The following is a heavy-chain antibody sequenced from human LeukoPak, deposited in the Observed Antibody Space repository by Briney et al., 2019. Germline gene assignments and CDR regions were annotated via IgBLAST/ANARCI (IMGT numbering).Heavy chain of an antibody. Sequence: GGSLRLSCAASGFTFSSYAMHWVRQAPGKGLEWVTLISYDGSNKYYADSVKGRFTISRDNSKNSLYLQMNSLRAEDTAVYYCARDSVAVTSAFDIWGQGTMVTVSS. CDR3: ARDSVAVTSAFDI. J-gene: IGHJ3*02. D-gene: IGHD2-15*01. V-gene: IGHV3-30-3*01. CDR1: GFTFSSYA. CDR2: ISYDGSNK.